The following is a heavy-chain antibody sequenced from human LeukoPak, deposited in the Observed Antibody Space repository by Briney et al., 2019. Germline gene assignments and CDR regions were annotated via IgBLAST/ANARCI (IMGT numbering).Heavy chain of an antibody. J-gene: IGHJ4*02. Sequence: ASVKVSCKASGYTFTSYGISWVRQAPGQGLEWMGWISAYNGNTNYAQKLQGRVTMTTDTSTSTAYMELRSLRSDDTAVYYCASSKVTIFGVVIGIDYWGQGTLVTVSS. CDR3: ASSKVTIFGVVIGIDY. D-gene: IGHD3-3*01. CDR2: ISAYNGNT. CDR1: GYTFTSYG. V-gene: IGHV1-18*01.